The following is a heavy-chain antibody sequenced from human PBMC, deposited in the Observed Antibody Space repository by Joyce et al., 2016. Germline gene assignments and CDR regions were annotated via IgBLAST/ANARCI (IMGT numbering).Heavy chain of an antibody. CDR2: MSTGGDST. D-gene: IGHD3-22*01. J-gene: IGHJ4*02. CDR3: AKVHRQCYDRLGYFDS. Sequence: EVQLLESGGNLVPAGGSLRLSCGVSGFTFSNYAMTWVRQVPGKGLEWVSGMSTGGDSTYYAASVRGRFTTFRDNSNNTLYLQMNSLRADDTAVYYCAKVHRQCYDRLGYFDSWGQGTLVTVSS. V-gene: IGHV3-23*01. CDR1: GFTFSNYA.